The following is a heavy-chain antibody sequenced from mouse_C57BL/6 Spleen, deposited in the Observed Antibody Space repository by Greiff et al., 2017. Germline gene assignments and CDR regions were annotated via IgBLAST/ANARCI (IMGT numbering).Heavy chain of an antibody. V-gene: IGHV1-59*01. CDR3: ARRDLLLRPFDY. Sequence: QVQLQQPGAELVRPGTSVKLSCKASGYTFTSYWMHWVKQRPGQGLEWIGVIDPSDSYTNYNQKFKGKATLTVDTSSSTAYMQLSCLTSEDSAVYDCARRDLLLRPFDYWGQGTTLTVSS. D-gene: IGHD1-1*01. CDR2: IDPSDSYT. J-gene: IGHJ2*01. CDR1: GYTFTSYW.